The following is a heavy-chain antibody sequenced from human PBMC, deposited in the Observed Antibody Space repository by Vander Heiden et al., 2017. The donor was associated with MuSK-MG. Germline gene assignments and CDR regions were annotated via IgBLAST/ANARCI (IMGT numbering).Heavy chain of an antibody. CDR2: IYYSGTT. Sequence: QVQLQESGPGLVKPSQTLSLTCTVSGGPISSGDYYWSWIRQPPGKGLEWIGYIYYSGTTYYNPSLKSRVTLSVDTSENQFSLKLSSVTAADTAVYYCARVPLDYGSGSYWYIDLWGRGTLVTVSS. D-gene: IGHD3-10*01. J-gene: IGHJ2*01. CDR3: ARVPLDYGSGSYWYIDL. V-gene: IGHV4-30-4*01. CDR1: GGPISSGDYY.